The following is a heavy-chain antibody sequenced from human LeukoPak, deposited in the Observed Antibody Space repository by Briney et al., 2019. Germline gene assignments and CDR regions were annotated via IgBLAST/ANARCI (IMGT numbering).Heavy chain of an antibody. CDR1: GGTFSSYA. CDR3: AGYKYSSSRRTVWFDP. V-gene: IGHV1-69*05. Sequence: SVKVSCKASGGTFSSYAISWVRQAPGQGPEWMGGIIPIFGTANYAQKFQVRVTITTDESTSTAYMELSSLRSEDTAVYYCAGYKYSSSRRTVWFDPWGQGTLVTVSS. D-gene: IGHD6-13*01. J-gene: IGHJ5*02. CDR2: IIPIFGTA.